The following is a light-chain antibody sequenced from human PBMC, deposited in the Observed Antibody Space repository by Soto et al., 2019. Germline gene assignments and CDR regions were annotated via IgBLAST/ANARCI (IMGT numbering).Light chain of an antibody. J-gene: IGLJ1*01. CDR3: TSYAGNDVYV. CDR2: EVS. CDR1: SSDVGGYDY. V-gene: IGLV2-8*01. Sequence: QSALAQPPSASGSPGQSVTISCTGTSSDVGGYDYVSWYQQHPGKAPKLMIYEVSKRPSGVPDRFSASKSGNTASLTVSGLQAEDEAHYHCTSYAGNDVYVFRTGTKVTVL.